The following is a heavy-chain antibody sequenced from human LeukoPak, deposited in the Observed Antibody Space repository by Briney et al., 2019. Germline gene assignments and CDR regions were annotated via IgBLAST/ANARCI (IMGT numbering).Heavy chain of an antibody. D-gene: IGHD6-19*01. J-gene: IGHJ4*02. CDR2: INHSGST. CDR3: ARFHMAGTWRGMNY. Sequence: SETLSLTCAVYGGSFSGYYWSWIRQPPGKGLXXXGEINHSGSTNYNPSLKSRVTISVDTSKNQFSLKLSSLTAADTAVYYCARFHMAGTWRGMNYWGQGTLVTVSS. V-gene: IGHV4-34*01. CDR1: GGSFSGYY.